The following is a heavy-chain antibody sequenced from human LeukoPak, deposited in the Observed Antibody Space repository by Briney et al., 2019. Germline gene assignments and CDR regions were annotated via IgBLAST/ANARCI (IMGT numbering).Heavy chain of an antibody. CDR1: GYTFTGYF. D-gene: IGHD1-26*01. Sequence: ASVKVSCTASGYTFTGYFMHWARQAPGQGLEWMGRINLNSGGTYYAQNFQGRVTMTRDTSISTAYVELSRLTSDDTAVYYCARDLSSTSNWEFDYWGQGTLVTVSS. CDR3: ARDLSSTSNWEFDY. J-gene: IGHJ4*02. V-gene: IGHV1-2*06. CDR2: INLNSGGT.